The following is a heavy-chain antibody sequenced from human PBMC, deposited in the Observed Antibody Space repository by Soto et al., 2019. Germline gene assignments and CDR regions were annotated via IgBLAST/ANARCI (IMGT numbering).Heavy chain of an antibody. D-gene: IGHD3-10*01. CDR3: AKVRADYYYGSGPFDY. Sequence: QVQLVESGGGVVQPGRSLRLSCAASGFTFSSYGMHWVRQAPGKGLEWVALISSDGSNKYYADSVKGRFTISRDNSNNTLYLQINTLRAEHTAVYYCAKVRADYYYGSGPFDYWGQGTLVTVSS. CDR2: ISSDGSNK. J-gene: IGHJ4*02. V-gene: IGHV3-30*18. CDR1: GFTFSSYG.